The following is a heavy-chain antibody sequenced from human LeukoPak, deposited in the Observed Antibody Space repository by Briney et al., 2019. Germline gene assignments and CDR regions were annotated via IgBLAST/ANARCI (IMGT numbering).Heavy chain of an antibody. CDR2: ISSNGGST. J-gene: IGHJ4*02. V-gene: IGHV3-64*01. CDR1: GFTFSSYA. Sequence: GGSLRLSCAASGFTFSSYAMHWVRQAPGKGLEYVSAISSNGGSTYYANSVKGRFTISRDNSKNTLYLQMGSLRAEDTAVYYCARDRHKYNYDSGGYPPYWGQGTLVTVSS. CDR3: ARDRHKYNYDSGGYPPY. D-gene: IGHD3-22*01.